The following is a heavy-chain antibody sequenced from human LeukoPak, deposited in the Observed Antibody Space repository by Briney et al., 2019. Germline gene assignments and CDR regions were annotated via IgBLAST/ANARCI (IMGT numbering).Heavy chain of an antibody. CDR2: INWNGGST. CDR3: AADYYDSSGYYSGGGY. D-gene: IGHD3-22*01. J-gene: IGHJ4*02. Sequence: GGSLRLSCAASGFTFDDYGMSWVRQAPGKGLEWVSGINWNGGSTGYADSVKGRFTISRDNAKNSLYLQMNSLRAEDTAVYYCAADYYDSSGYYSGGGYWGQGTLVTVSS. CDR1: GFTFDDYG. V-gene: IGHV3-20*04.